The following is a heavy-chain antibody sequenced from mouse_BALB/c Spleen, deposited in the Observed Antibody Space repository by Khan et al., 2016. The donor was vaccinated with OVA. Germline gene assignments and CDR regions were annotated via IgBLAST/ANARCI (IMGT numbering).Heavy chain of an antibody. CDR3: ARGGDGSYFDY. J-gene: IGHJ2*01. D-gene: IGHD2-3*01. Sequence: QVQLKQSGPELKKPGETVKISCKASGYTFTNYGMNWVKQAPGKGLKWMGWINTYTGEPTYADDFKGRFAFSLETSASTAYLQINNLKNEDTATYFCARGGDGSYFDYWGQGTTLTVSS. CDR1: GYTFTNYG. CDR2: INTYTGEP. V-gene: IGHV9-3-1*01.